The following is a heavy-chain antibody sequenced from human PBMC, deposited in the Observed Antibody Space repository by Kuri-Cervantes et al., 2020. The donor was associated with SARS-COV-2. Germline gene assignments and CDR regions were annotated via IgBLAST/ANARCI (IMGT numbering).Heavy chain of an antibody. CDR1: GYTFTSYD. CDR2: MNPNSGNT. J-gene: IGHJ6*03. Sequence: ASVKVSCKASGYTFTSYDINWVRQATGQGLEWMGWMNPNSGNTGYAQKFQGRVTITRNTSISTAYMELRRLRSDDTAVYYCARSRHCSSTSCYGGYYMDVWGKGTAVTVSS. D-gene: IGHD2-2*01. V-gene: IGHV1-8*03. CDR3: ARSRHCSSTSCYGGYYMDV.